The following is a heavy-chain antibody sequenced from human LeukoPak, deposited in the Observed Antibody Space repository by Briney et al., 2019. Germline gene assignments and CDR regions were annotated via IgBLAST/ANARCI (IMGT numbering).Heavy chain of an antibody. V-gene: IGHV4-59*01. CDR1: GGSLSSYY. D-gene: IGHD1-26*01. CDR2: IYYSGST. J-gene: IGHJ4*02. Sequence: SETLSLTCTVSGGSLSSYYWSWIRQPPGKGLEWIGYIYYSGSTNYNPPLKSRVTISVDTSKNQFSLKLSSVTAADTAVYYCAREHGSYSEYWGQGTLVTVSS. CDR3: AREHGSYSEY.